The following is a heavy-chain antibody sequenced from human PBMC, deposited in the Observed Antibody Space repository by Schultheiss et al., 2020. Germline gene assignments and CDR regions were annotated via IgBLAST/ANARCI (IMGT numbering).Heavy chain of an antibody. CDR3: ARGSGPSGYYYYYGMDV. D-gene: IGHD1-26*01. CDR2: IYYSGST. J-gene: IGHJ6*02. CDR1: GGSISSGSYY. Sequence: SETLSLTCTVSGGSISSGSYYWSWIRQPPGKGLEWIGYIYYSGSTNYNPSLKSRVTISVDTSKNQFSLKLSSVTAADTAVYYCARGSGPSGYYYYYGMDVWGQGTTVTVSS. V-gene: IGHV4-61*01.